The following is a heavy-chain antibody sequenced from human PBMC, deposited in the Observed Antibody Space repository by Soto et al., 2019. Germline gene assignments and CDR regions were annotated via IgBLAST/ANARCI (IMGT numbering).Heavy chain of an antibody. J-gene: IGHJ3*02. CDR3: AKGGEYFDWLYGAFDI. CDR2: ISYDGSNK. V-gene: IGHV3-30*18. CDR1: GFTFSSYG. D-gene: IGHD3-9*01. Sequence: PGGSLRLSCAASGFTFSSYGMHWVRQAPGKGLEWVAVISYDGSNKYYADSVKGRFTISRDNSKNTLYLQMNSLRAEDTAVYYCAKGGEYFDWLYGAFDIWGQGTMVTVS.